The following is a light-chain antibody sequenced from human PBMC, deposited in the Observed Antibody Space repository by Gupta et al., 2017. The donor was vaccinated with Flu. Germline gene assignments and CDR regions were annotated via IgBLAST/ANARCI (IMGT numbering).Light chain of an antibody. CDR1: QSISSY. J-gene: IGKJ4*01. Sequence: GDRVTITCRASQSISSYLIWYQQKPGKAPTLLIYAASSLQSGVPSRFIGSGSGTDFTLTISSLQPEDFATYYCQQSYSTRLTFGGGTKVEIK. CDR3: QQSYSTRLT. V-gene: IGKV1-39*01. CDR2: AAS.